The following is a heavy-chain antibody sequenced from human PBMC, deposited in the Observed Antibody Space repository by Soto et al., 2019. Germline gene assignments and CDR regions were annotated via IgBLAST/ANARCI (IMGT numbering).Heavy chain of an antibody. D-gene: IGHD3-9*01. J-gene: IGHJ5*02. CDR2: INAGNGNT. Sequence: ASVKVSCKASGYTFTSYAMHWVRQAPGQRLEWMGWINAGNGNTKYSQKFQGRVTITRDTSASTAYMELSSLRSEDTAVYYCASFDGILTGPLAANWFDPWGQGTMVTVSS. V-gene: IGHV1-3*01. CDR3: ASFDGILTGPLAANWFDP. CDR1: GYTFTSYA.